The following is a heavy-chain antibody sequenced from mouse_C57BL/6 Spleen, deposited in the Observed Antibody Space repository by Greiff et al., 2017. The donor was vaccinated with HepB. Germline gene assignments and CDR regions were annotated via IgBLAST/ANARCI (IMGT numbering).Heavy chain of an antibody. CDR3: ARGPDGAMDY. CDR1: GYTFTSYT. CDR2: INPSSGYT. J-gene: IGHJ4*01. V-gene: IGHV1-4*01. Sequence: QVQLKQSGAELARPGASVKMSCKASGYTFTSYTMHWVKQRPGQGLEWIGYINPSSGYTKYNQKFKDKATLTADKSSSTAYMQLSSLTSDDSAVYYCARGPDGAMDYWGQGTSVTVSS.